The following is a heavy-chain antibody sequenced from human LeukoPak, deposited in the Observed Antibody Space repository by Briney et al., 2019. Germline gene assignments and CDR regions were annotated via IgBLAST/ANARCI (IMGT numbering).Heavy chain of an antibody. Sequence: SETLSLTCTVSGGSISSGDYYWSWIRQPPGKGLEWIGYFYYRGSPYSNPSLKSRVTISVDTYKNQFSLKLSSVTAADTAVYYCARGHYGSGSYYSRGGYFDYWGQGTLVTVSS. D-gene: IGHD3-10*01. CDR1: GGSISSGDYY. CDR2: FYYRGSP. CDR3: ARGHYGSGSYYSRGGYFDY. V-gene: IGHV4-30-4*08. J-gene: IGHJ4*02.